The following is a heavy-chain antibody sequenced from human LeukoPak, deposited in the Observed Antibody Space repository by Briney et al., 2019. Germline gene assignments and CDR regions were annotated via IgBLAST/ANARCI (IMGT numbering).Heavy chain of an antibody. D-gene: IGHD3-22*01. J-gene: IGHJ4*02. V-gene: IGHV3-23*01. CDR1: GFTFSTYA. Sequence: GGSLRLSCGASGFTFSTYAMSWVRQAPGKGLEWVSAISGSGGSTYYADSVKGRFTISRDNSKNTLYLQMNSLRAEDTAVYYCAKDYDSSGYYYGDWGQGTLVTVSS. CDR3: AKDYDSSGYYYGD. CDR2: ISGSGGST.